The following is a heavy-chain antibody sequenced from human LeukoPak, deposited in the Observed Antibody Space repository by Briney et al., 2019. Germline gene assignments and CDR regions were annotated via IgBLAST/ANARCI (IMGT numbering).Heavy chain of an antibody. CDR3: ARDNPPDY. CDR2: IKQDGSEK. V-gene: IGHV3-7*03. Sequence: GGSLRLSCVVSGFTVSGDYMSWVRQAPGKGLEWVANIKQDGSEKSYVESVRGRFTISRDNAKNSLYLQLNSLRAEDTALYYCARDNPPDYWGQGTLVTVSS. CDR1: GFTVSGDY. J-gene: IGHJ4*02.